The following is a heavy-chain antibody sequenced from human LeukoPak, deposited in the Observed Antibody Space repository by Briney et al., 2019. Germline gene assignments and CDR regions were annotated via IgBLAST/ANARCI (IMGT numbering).Heavy chain of an antibody. Sequence: GGSLRLSCAASGFTFSSYAMSWVRQAPGKGLEWVSVISDSGDNTYYADSVKGRFTISRDNAKNSLYLQMNSLRAEDTAVYYCARGIQLWLQRVYYFDYWGQGTLVTVSS. D-gene: IGHD5-18*01. CDR2: ISDSGDNT. J-gene: IGHJ4*02. V-gene: IGHV3-23*01. CDR1: GFTFSSYA. CDR3: ARGIQLWLQRVYYFDY.